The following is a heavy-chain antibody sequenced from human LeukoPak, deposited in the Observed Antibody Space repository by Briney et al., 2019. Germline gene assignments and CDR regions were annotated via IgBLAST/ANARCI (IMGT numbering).Heavy chain of an antibody. Sequence: VASVKVSCKASGYTFTSYDINWVRQATGQGLEWMGWMNPNSGNTGYAQKFQGRVTMTRNTSISTAYMELSSLRSEDTAVYYCARYSSSWYPYYYGMDVWGQGTTVTVSS. CDR3: ARYSSSWYPYYYGMDV. V-gene: IGHV1-8*01. J-gene: IGHJ6*02. CDR2: MNPNSGNT. D-gene: IGHD6-13*01. CDR1: GYTFTSYD.